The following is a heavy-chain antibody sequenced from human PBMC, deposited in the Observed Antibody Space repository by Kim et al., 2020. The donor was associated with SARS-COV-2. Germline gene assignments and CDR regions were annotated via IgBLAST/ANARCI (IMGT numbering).Heavy chain of an antibody. CDR1: GYSFTSYW. CDR3: ARRGRKELYWYFDL. V-gene: IGHV5-51*01. D-gene: IGHD1-26*01. J-gene: IGHJ2*01. CDR2: IYPGDSDT. Sequence: GESLKISCKASGYSFTSYWFAWVRQMPGKGLEWMGIIYPGDSDTTYSPSFQGQVTISADRSISTTYVQWSSLKAADTAMYYCARRGRKELYWYFDLRGRGTRVTVSS.